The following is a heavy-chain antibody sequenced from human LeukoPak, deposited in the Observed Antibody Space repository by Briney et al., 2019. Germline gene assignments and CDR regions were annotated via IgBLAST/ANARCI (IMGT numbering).Heavy chain of an antibody. D-gene: IGHD3-22*01. J-gene: IGHJ4*02. CDR3: ARDMEGYDSSGYRPCFE. CDR2: INPSGGST. V-gene: IGHV1-46*01. CDR1: GYTFTSYY. Sequence: ASVKVSCKASGYTFTSYYMHWVRQAPGQGLEWMGIINPSGGSTSYAQKFQGRVTMTRDMSTSTVYMELSSLRSEDTAVYYCARDMEGYDSSGYRPCFEWGQGTLVTVSS.